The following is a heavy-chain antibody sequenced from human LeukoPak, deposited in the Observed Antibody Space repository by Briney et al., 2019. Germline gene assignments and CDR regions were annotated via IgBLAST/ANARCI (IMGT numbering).Heavy chain of an antibody. D-gene: IGHD6-19*01. CDR2: ISNNGGYT. Sequence: GGSLRLSCAASGFTFSSSAMSWVRQAPGKGLEWVSAISNNGGYTYYADSVQGRFTISRDNSKSTLCLQMNSLRADDTAVYYCAKVASADAQARLNYWGQGTLVTVSS. V-gene: IGHV3-23*01. CDR1: GFTFSSSA. CDR3: AKVASADAQARLNY. J-gene: IGHJ4*02.